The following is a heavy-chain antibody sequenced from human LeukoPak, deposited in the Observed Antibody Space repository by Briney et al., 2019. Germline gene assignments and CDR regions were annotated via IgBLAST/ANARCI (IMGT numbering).Heavy chain of an antibody. D-gene: IGHD1-26*01. Sequence: GGSLRLSCAASGFTVSSNYMSWVRQAPGKGLEWVANIKQDGSEKYYVDPVKGRFTISRDNAKNSLYLQMNSLRAEDTAVYYCARDKIVGTTHFDYWGQGTLVTVSS. CDR3: ARDKIVGTTHFDY. CDR2: IKQDGSEK. J-gene: IGHJ4*02. V-gene: IGHV3-7*01. CDR1: GFTVSSNY.